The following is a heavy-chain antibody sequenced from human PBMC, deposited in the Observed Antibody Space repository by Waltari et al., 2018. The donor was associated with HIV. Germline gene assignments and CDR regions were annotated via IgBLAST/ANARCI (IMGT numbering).Heavy chain of an antibody. V-gene: IGHV4-4*07. CDR1: SISSYY. J-gene: IGHJ6*02. CDR2: IYTSGRT. CDR3: ARVGLSTSCPDV. Sequence: SISSYYWSWIRQPPGKGLEWIGRIYTSGRTNYTPSLKSRVTMSVDTSKNQFSLKLSSVTAADTAVYYCARVGLSTSCPDVWGQGTTVTVSS. D-gene: IGHD2-2*01.